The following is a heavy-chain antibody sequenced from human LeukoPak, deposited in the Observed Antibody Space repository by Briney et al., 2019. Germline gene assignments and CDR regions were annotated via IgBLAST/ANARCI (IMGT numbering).Heavy chain of an antibody. CDR2: IRYDGSNK. Sequence: GGSLRLSCAASGFTFSSYGMHWVRQAPGKGLEWVAFIRYDGSNKYYADSVKGRFTISRDNSKNTLYLQMNSLRAEDTAVYYCAKSPEIAAAGNYYYYYYYMDVWGKGTTVTVSS. CDR1: GFTFSSYG. CDR3: AKSPEIAAAGNYYYYYYYMDV. V-gene: IGHV3-30*02. D-gene: IGHD6-13*01. J-gene: IGHJ6*03.